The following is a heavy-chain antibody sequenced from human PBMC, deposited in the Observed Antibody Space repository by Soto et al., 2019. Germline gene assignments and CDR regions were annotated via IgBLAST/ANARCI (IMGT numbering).Heavy chain of an antibody. J-gene: IGHJ6*02. D-gene: IGHD2-15*01. CDR3: AREGAGSGYCSGGSCYSYYYGMDV. CDR2: MNPNSGNT. Sequence: GASVKVSCKASGYTFTSYDINWVRQATGQGLEWMGWMNPNSGNTGYAQKFQGRVTMTRNTSISTAYMELSSLRSEDMAVYYCAREGAGSGYCSGGSCYSYYYGMDVWGQGTTVTVSS. V-gene: IGHV1-8*01. CDR1: GYTFTSYD.